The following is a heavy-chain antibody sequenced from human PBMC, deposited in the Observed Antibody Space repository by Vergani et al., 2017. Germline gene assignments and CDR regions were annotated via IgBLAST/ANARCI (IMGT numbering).Heavy chain of an antibody. CDR3: ARGPSGCSGGSCYGIVDY. CDR2: INPSGGST. Sequence: QVQLVQSGAEVKKPGASVKVSCKASGYIFTSYYMHWVRQAPGQGLEWLGIINPSGGSTSYAQKFQGRVTMTRDTSTSTVYMELSSLRSEDTAVYYCARGPSGCSGGSCYGIVDYWGQGTLVTVSS. CDR1: GYIFTSYY. V-gene: IGHV1-46*01. J-gene: IGHJ4*02. D-gene: IGHD2-15*01.